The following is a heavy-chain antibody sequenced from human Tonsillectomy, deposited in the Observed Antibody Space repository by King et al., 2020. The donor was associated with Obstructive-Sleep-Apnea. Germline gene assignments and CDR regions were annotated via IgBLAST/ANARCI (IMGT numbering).Heavy chain of an antibody. CDR3: ARDRRQQLAVDY. J-gene: IGHJ4*02. D-gene: IGHD6-13*01. CDR2: ISYSGGT. CDR1: GGSISSGGYY. Sequence: QLQESGPGLVKPSQTLSLTCTVSGGSISSGGYYWSWIRHHPGKGLEWIGYISYSGGTNYNPSPKSLVTISVDTSKNQLSLKLRSVTAADTALYYCARDRRQQLAVDYWGQGTLVTVSS. V-gene: IGHV4-31*01.